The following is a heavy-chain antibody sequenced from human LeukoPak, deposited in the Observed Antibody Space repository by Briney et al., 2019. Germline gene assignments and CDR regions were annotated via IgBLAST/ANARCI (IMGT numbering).Heavy chain of an antibody. V-gene: IGHV3-30*09. D-gene: IGHD4-11*01. CDR3: ATLVTAVTTTQFDY. CDR1: GLTFNTYT. CDR2: ISFDGSTK. J-gene: IGHJ4*02. Sequence: PGGSLRLSCAASGLTFNTYTMHWVRQAPGRGLGWLAVISFDGSTKYYADSVRGRFAISRDNSKNTLFLQMNNLRAEDTALYYCATLVTAVTTTQFDYWGQGALVTVSS.